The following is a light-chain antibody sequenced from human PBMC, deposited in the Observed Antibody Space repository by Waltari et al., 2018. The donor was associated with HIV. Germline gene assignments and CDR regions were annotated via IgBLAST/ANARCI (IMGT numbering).Light chain of an antibody. J-gene: IGKJ1*01. Sequence: DIQMTQSPSSLSASVGDRVTITCRASQSIRNYLNWYQHRPGKAPNLLIYAASSLQSGDPSRFSASGFGTDFTLTISSLQPEDFATYYCQQSYSTPRTFGQGTKVDIK. CDR3: QQSYSTPRT. CDR1: QSIRNY. CDR2: AAS. V-gene: IGKV1-39*01.